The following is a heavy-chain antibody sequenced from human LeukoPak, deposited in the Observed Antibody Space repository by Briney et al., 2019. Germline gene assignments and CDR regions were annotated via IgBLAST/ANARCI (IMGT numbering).Heavy chain of an antibody. CDR2: IHPSDSDT. Sequence: GESLKISCKGSGYSFTTYWISWVRQMPGEGPEWMGRIHPSDSDTNYSPSFQGHVTFSTDKSISTAYLQWTSLKGSDTAIYFCARHYYNDNTLLDFWGQGTLVTVSS. CDR1: GYSFTTYW. D-gene: IGHD3-22*01. CDR3: ARHYYNDNTLLDF. J-gene: IGHJ4*02. V-gene: IGHV5-10-1*01.